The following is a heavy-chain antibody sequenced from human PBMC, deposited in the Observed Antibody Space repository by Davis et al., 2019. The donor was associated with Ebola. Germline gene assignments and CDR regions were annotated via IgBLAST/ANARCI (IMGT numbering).Heavy chain of an antibody. D-gene: IGHD3-10*01. CDR2: IYPGDSDT. V-gene: IGHV5-51*01. J-gene: IGHJ4*02. Sequence: GESLKISCKGSGYSFTNYWIGWVRRMPGKGLEWMGIIYPGDSDTRYSPSLEGQVTISVDKSINTAYLQWSSLKASDTATYYCARQESLYGWIDHWGQGTLVTVSS. CDR3: ARQESLYGWIDH. CDR1: GYSFTNYW.